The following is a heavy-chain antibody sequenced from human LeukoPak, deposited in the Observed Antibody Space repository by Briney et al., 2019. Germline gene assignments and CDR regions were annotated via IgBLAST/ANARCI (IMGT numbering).Heavy chain of an antibody. V-gene: IGHV3-30*03. Sequence: GRSLRLSCAASGFTFSSYGMHWVRQAPGEGLEWVAVISYDGSNKYYADSVKGRFTISRDNSKNTLYLQMNSLRAEDTAVYYCATSGYSSGWVLGYWGQGTLVTVSS. J-gene: IGHJ4*02. CDR2: ISYDGSNK. CDR3: ATSGYSSGWVLGY. D-gene: IGHD6-19*01. CDR1: GFTFSSYG.